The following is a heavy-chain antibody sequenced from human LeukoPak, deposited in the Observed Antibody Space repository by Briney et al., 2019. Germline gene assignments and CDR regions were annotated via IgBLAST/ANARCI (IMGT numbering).Heavy chain of an antibody. Sequence: PSETLSLTCTVSSGSINSGDYYWSWIRQPPGKGLEWIGYIYYSGRTYYNPSLKSRVTISVDTSKNQFSLKLSSVTAADTAVYYCAVEFLGYGSGSYFDYWGQGTLVTVSS. CDR2: IYYSGRT. D-gene: IGHD3-10*01. V-gene: IGHV4-30-4*01. CDR1: SGSINSGDYY. CDR3: AVEFLGYGSGSYFDY. J-gene: IGHJ4*02.